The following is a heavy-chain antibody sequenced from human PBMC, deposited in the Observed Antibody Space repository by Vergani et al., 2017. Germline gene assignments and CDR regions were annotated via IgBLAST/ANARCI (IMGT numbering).Heavy chain of an antibody. D-gene: IGHD2-2*01. CDR1: GFTFSSYG. CDR2: ISYDGSNK. CDR3: ASDPYIVVVPALYYYYGMDV. V-gene: IGHV3-30*03. J-gene: IGHJ6*02. Sequence: QVQLVESGGGVVQPGRSLRLSCAASGFTFSSYGMHWVRQAPGKGLEWVAVISYDGSNKYYADSVKGRFTISRDNSKNTLYLQMNSLRAEDTAVYYCASDPYIVVVPALYYYYGMDVWGQGTTVTVSS.